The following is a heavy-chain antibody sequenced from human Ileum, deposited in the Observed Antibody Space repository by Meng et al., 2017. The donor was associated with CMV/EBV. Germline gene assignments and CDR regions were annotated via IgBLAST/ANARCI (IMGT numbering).Heavy chain of an antibody. D-gene: IGHD3-16*01. CDR2: TYYRSKWYN. J-gene: IGHJ4*02. V-gene: IGHV6-1*02. Sequence: QDQLQQHGSGLVEPSQTLSLTCAISGDSVSSNSIAWNWIRQSPSRGLGWLGRTYYRSKWYNDYAASVKSRITIPPDTSKNQFSLQLNSVTPEDTAVYYCAKSGQGESRLFDYWGQGTLVTVSS. CDR1: GDSVSSNSIA. CDR3: AKSGQGESRLFDY.